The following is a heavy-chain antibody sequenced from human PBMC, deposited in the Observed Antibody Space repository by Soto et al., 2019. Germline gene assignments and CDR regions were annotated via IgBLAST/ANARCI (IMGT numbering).Heavy chain of an antibody. CDR2: ISSSSSTI. D-gene: IGHD3-10*01. V-gene: IGHV3-48*01. CDR1: GFTFSSYS. Sequence: GGSLRLSCAASGFTFSSYSMNWVRQAPGKGLEWVSYISSSSSTIYYADSVKGRFTISRDNAKNSLYLQMNSLRAEDTAVYYWARDDYYYYGSGIYYYYYMDVWGKGTTVTVSS. J-gene: IGHJ6*03. CDR3: ARDDYYYYGSGIYYYYYMDV.